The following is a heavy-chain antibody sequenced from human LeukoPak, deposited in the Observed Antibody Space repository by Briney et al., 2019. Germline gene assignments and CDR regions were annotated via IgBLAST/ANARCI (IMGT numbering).Heavy chain of an antibody. CDR3: ASQSYARFDP. Sequence: GGSLRLSCVASGFTFSSYWMSWVRQAPGKGLEWVGNIHPHGREQYPVDSVKGRFTISRDNARNSLFLQMNSLRVEDTAVYYCASQSYARFDPWGQGTLVTVSS. V-gene: IGHV3-7*01. J-gene: IGHJ5*02. CDR2: IHPHGREQ. CDR1: GFTFSSYW. D-gene: IGHD3-16*01.